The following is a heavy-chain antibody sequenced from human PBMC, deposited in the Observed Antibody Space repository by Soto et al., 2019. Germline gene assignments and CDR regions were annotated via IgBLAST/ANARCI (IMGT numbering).Heavy chain of an antibody. Sequence: SGDLSLTCADCGGSFRAYYWSWVRQPPGKGLEWIGEIKHSGSTNSNPSLKSRVTIAVDTSKNQFSLKLSAGTAADTAVDDCARGRPRGSSSVDYWGQGIRVPVAA. J-gene: IGHJ4*02. V-gene: IGHV4-34*01. D-gene: IGHD6-13*01. CDR3: ARGRPRGSSSVDY. CDR2: IKHSGST. CDR1: GGSFRAYY.